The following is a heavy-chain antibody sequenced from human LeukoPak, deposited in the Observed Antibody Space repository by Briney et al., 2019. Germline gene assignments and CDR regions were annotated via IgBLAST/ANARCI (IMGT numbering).Heavy chain of an antibody. J-gene: IGHJ5*02. D-gene: IGHD3-9*01. V-gene: IGHV4-34*01. CDR2: INHSGST. Sequence: SETLSLTCAVYGGSFSGYYWSWIRQPPGKGLEWIGEINHSGSTNYNPSLKSRVTISVDTSKNQFSLKLSSVTAADTAVYYCARGLLRYFDWLSKRWFDPWGQGTLVTVSS. CDR1: GGSFSGYY. CDR3: ARGLLRYFDWLSKRWFDP.